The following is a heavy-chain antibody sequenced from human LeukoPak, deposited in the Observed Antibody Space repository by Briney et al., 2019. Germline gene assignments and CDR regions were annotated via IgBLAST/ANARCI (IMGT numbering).Heavy chain of an antibody. Sequence: ASVKVSCKASGYTFTGYYMHWVRQAPGQGLEWMGRINPNSGGTNYAQKFQGRVTMTRDTSISTAYMELSRLRSEDTAVYYCARGVVVVPAAIFYWGQGTLVTVSS. CDR2: INPNSGGT. V-gene: IGHV1-2*06. CDR1: GYTFTGYY. J-gene: IGHJ4*02. CDR3: ARGVVVVPAAIFY. D-gene: IGHD2-2*01.